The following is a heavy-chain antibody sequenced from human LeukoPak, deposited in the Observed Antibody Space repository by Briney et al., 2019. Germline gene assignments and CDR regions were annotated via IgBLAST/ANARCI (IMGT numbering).Heavy chain of an antibody. V-gene: IGHV5-51*01. CDR2: IYPGDSDT. Sequence: GESLKISCKGSGYSFTSYWIGWVRQMPGKGLEWRGSIYPGDSDTRYSPSFQGQVTISADKSSTTAYLQWSSLTASDTAIYYCAYSSDSRYYAHYFAYWGQGTLVTVSS. CDR1: GYSFTSYW. J-gene: IGHJ4*02. CDR3: AYSSDSRYYAHYFAY. D-gene: IGHD3-22*01.